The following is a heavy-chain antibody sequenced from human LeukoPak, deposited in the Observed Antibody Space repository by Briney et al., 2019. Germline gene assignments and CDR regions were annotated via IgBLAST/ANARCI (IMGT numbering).Heavy chain of an antibody. D-gene: IGHD5-18*01. CDR3: ASLPGLIYSYGYGFRGSRYYYGMDV. V-gene: IGHV3-33*01. CDR1: GFTFSSYG. CDR2: IWYDGSNK. J-gene: IGHJ6*02. Sequence: HPGRSLRLSCAASGFTFSSYGMHWVRQAPGKGLEWVAVIWYDGSNKYYADSVKGRFTISRDNSKNTLYLQMNSLRAEDTAVYYCASLPGLIYSYGYGFRGSRYYYGMDVWGQGTTVTVSS.